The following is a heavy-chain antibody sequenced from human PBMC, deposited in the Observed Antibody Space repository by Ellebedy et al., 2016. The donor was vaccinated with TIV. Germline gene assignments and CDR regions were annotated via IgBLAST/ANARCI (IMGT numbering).Heavy chain of an antibody. D-gene: IGHD2-15*01. CDR1: GFSFSTHW. CDR3: AVRPLAPNYYES. V-gene: IGHV3-7*01. CDR2: IKEDGREK. J-gene: IGHJ4*02. Sequence: PGGSLRLSCEVSGFSFSTHWMRWVRQAPGKGLEWVANIKEDGREKYDADSVKGRFTISRDNAKNSLYLQMTSLRGEDTAVYYCAVRPLAPNYYESWGRGNLVTVSS.